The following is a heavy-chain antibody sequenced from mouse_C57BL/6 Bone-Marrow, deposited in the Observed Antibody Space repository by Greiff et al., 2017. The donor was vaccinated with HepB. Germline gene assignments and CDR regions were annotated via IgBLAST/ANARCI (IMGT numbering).Heavy chain of an antibody. CDR1: GFSFNTYA. Sequence: EVQVVESGGGLVQPKGSLKLSCAASGFSFNTYAMNWVRQAPGKGLEWVARIRSKSNNYATYYADSVKDRFTISRDDSESILYLQMNNLKTEDTAMYYGERERDYYGSSLYFDVWGTGTTVTVSS. CDR3: ERERDYYGSSLYFDV. V-gene: IGHV10-1*01. J-gene: IGHJ1*03. CDR2: IRSKSNNYAT. D-gene: IGHD1-1*01.